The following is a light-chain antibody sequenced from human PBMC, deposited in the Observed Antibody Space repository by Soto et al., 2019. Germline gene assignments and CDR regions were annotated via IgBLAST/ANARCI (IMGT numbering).Light chain of an antibody. CDR2: LGS. CDR3: MQGLQTPFT. J-gene: IGKJ3*01. CDR1: QSLLHSNGYNY. V-gene: IGKV2-28*01. Sequence: DIVMTQSPLSLPVTPGEPASISCRSSQSLLHSNGYNYLDWYLQKPGQSPQLLIYLGSNRASGVPEWFSGSGSGTDFTLKISRVEAEDVGVYCCMQGLQTPFTLGPGTKVDIK.